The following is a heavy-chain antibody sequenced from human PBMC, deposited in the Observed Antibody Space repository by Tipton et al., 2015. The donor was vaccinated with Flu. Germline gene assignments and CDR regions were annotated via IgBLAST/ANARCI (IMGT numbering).Heavy chain of an antibody. Sequence: SLRLSCAASGFTFSTYAMHWVRQAPGNGLEWVAVISYDGSKKNYADSVKGRFTISRDNSRDTLYLDMKSLRAEDTAVFYCAKSGGFDSWNQGALVIVSS. CDR1: GFTFSTYA. J-gene: IGHJ4*02. D-gene: IGHD1-26*01. CDR2: ISYDGSKK. V-gene: IGHV3-30-3*02. CDR3: AKSGGFDS.